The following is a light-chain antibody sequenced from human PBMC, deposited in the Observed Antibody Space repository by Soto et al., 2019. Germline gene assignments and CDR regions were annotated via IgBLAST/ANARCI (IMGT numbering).Light chain of an antibody. CDR2: DAS. CDR1: QSVSSS. V-gene: IGKV3-11*01. Sequence: EIVLTQSPATLSLSPGERATPSCRASQSVSSSLAWYQQKPGLPPRLLIYDASNRAAGIPARFSGSGSGTDFTLTISSLEPEDFAVYYCQQRSDWPAWTFGQGTKVEIK. J-gene: IGKJ1*01. CDR3: QQRSDWPAWT.